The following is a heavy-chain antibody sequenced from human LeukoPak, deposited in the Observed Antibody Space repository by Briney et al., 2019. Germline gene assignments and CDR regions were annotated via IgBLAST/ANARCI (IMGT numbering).Heavy chain of an antibody. CDR3: ATYRQVLLSFES. J-gene: IGHJ4*02. V-gene: IGHV3-23*01. Sequence: GGSLRLSCEASGFTFSTFAMIWVRQPPGKGLEWVSSIFPSGGEIHYADSVRGRFTISRDNSKSTLSLQMNSLRAEDAAIYYCATYRQVLLSFESWGQGTLVTVSS. CDR2: IFPSGGEI. CDR1: GFTFSTFA. D-gene: IGHD2/OR15-2a*01.